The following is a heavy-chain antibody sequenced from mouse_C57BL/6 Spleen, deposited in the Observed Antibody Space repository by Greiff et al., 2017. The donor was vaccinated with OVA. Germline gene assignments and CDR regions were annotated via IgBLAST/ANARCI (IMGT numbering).Heavy chain of an antibody. Sequence: VQLQQPGAELVKPGASVKLSCKASGYTFTSYWMHWVKQRPGQGLEWIGMIHPNSGSTNYNEKFKSKATLTVDKSSSTAYMQLSSLTSEDSAVYYCAREDNYYGSSSAWFAYWGQGTLVTVSA. CDR1: GYTFTSYW. V-gene: IGHV1-64*01. CDR2: IHPNSGST. CDR3: AREDNYYGSSSAWFAY. J-gene: IGHJ3*01. D-gene: IGHD1-1*01.